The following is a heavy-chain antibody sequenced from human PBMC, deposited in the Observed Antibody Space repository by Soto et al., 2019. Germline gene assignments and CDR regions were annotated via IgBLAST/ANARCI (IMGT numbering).Heavy chain of an antibody. CDR1: GFSLSNARMG. Sequence: QVTLKESGPGLLKPTETLTLTCTVAGFSLSNARMGVSWILQPPGKAREWLAHIFSNDEKSYSTSLKSRLTISKDTSKSQVVLTMPNMAPVDTATYYCARIPVVRYNWFDPWGQGPLVTVSS. CDR3: ARIPVVRYNWFDP. D-gene: IGHD2-15*01. J-gene: IGHJ5*02. V-gene: IGHV2-26*01. CDR2: IFSNDEK.